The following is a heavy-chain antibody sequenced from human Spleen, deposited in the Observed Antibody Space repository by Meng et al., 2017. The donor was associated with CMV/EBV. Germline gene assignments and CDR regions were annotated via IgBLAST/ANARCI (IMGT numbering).Heavy chain of an antibody. CDR1: GGTFSTYA. J-gene: IGHJ4*02. V-gene: IGHV1-69*11. CDR3: ATDGPGGGSYCLY. D-gene: IGHD3-10*01. CDR2: IIPMGETA. Sequence: SVKVSCKASGGTFSTYAINWVRQAPGQGLEWMGTIIPMGETAIYTQKFRGRVTITADESTTTAHMEISGLTSEDTAVYYCATDGPGGGSYCLYWGRGTLVTVSS.